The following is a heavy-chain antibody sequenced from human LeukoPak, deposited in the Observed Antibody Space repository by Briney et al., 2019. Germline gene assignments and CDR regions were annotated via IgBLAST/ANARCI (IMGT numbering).Heavy chain of an antibody. CDR1: GGTFSSYA. D-gene: IGHD6-19*01. J-gene: IGHJ4*02. CDR3: VRARLEWLYYFDY. CDR2: IIPIFGTA. V-gene: IGHV1-69*05. Sequence: ASVKVSCKASGGTFSSYAISWVRQAPGQGPEWMGRIIPIFGTANYAQKFQGRVTITTDESTRTAYMELSSLRSEDTAVYYCVRARLEWLYYFDYWGQGTLVTVSS.